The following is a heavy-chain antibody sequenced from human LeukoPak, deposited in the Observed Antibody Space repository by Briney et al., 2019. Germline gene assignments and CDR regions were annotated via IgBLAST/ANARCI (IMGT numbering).Heavy chain of an antibody. V-gene: IGHV3-33*01. Sequence: GGSLRLSCAASGFTFSSYGMHCVRQAPGKGLEWVAVIWYDGSNKYYADSVKGRFTISRDNSKNTLYLQMNSLRAEDTAVYYCARAPYGGNPSFVYWGQGTLVTVSS. J-gene: IGHJ4*02. D-gene: IGHD4-23*01. CDR2: IWYDGSNK. CDR1: GFTFSSYG. CDR3: ARAPYGGNPSFVY.